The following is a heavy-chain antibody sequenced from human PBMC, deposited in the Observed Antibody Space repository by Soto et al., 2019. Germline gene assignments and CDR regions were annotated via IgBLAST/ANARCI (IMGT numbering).Heavy chain of an antibody. V-gene: IGHV5-51*01. CDR2: IYPGDSDT. D-gene: IGHD3-22*01. J-gene: IGHJ5*02. Sequence: PGESLKISCKGSGYSFTSYWIGWVRQMPGKGLEWMGIIYPGDSDTRYSPSFQGQVTISADKSISTAYLQWSSLKASDTAMYYCARAEVDYYDSSGYYNWFDPWGQGTLVTVSS. CDR1: GYSFTSYW. CDR3: ARAEVDYYDSSGYYNWFDP.